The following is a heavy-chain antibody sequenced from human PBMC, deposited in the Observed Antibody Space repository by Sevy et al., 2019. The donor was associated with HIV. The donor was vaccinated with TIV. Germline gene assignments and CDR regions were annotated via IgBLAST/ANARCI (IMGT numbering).Heavy chain of an antibody. J-gene: IGHJ4*02. V-gene: IGHV3-30*03. D-gene: IGHD3-22*01. CDR1: GFTFSSYG. CDR3: TTDPAPCSDTSTYNYLCPDAY. CDR2: ISYDGSNK. Sequence: GGSLRLSCAASGFTFSSYGMHWVRQAPGKGLEWVAVISYDGSNKYYGDSVKGRFTISRDNSKNTLYLQMNSLRTEDTAVYYCTTDPAPCSDTSTYNYLCPDAYWGQGTLVTVSS.